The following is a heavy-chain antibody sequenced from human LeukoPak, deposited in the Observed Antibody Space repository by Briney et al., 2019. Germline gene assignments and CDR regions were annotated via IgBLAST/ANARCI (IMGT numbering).Heavy chain of an antibody. V-gene: IGHV4-38-2*02. CDR2: IHHSGST. CDR3: ARGIEYSTSWSYYYYMDV. CDR1: GYSISSGYY. J-gene: IGHJ6*03. D-gene: IGHD6-6*01. Sequence: PSETLSLTCIVSGYSISSGYYWGWIRQPPGKGLEWIGNIHHSGSTYYNPSLKSRVTISVDTSKNQLSLKLSSVTAADTAVYHCARGIEYSTSWSYYYYMDVWGKGTTVTVSS.